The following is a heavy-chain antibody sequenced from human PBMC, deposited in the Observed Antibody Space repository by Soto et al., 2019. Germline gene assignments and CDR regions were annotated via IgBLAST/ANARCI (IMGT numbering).Heavy chain of an antibody. V-gene: IGHV3-9*01. D-gene: IGHD4-4*01. CDR3: AKGASTVTTKSYYYYYMDV. J-gene: IGHJ6*03. CDR1: GFTFDDYA. CDR2: ISWNSGSI. Sequence: GRSLRLSCAASGFTFDDYAMHWVRQAPGKGLEWVSGISWNSGSIGYADSVKGRFTISRDNAKNSLYLQMNSLRAEDTALYYCAKGASTVTTKSYYYYYMDVWGKGTTVTVSS.